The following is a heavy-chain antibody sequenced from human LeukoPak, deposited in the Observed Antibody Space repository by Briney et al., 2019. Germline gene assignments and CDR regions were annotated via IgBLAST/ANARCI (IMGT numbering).Heavy chain of an antibody. V-gene: IGHV4-38-2*02. CDR3: ARLTNNWFDP. CDR2: IYHSGST. CDR1: GYSISSGYY. J-gene: IGHJ5*02. Sequence: PSETLSLTCTVSGYSISSGYYWGWIRQPPGKGLEWIGSIYHSGSTYYNPSLKSRVTISVDTSKNQFSLKLSSVTAADTAVYSCARLTNNWFDPWGQGTLVTVSS. D-gene: IGHD3-9*01.